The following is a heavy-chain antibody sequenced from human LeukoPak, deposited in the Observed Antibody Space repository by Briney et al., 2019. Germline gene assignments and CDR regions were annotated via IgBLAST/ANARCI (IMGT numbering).Heavy chain of an antibody. V-gene: IGHV3-48*04. D-gene: IGHD3-10*01. Sequence: GGSLRLSCAASGFTFRSYGMHWVRQAPGKGLEWVSYISSSGSTIYYADSVKGRFTISRDNAKNSLYLQMNSLRAEDTAVYYCARLIGELLSYYYYYYMDVWGKGTTVTVSS. CDR2: ISSSGSTI. J-gene: IGHJ6*03. CDR3: ARLIGELLSYYYYYYMDV. CDR1: GFTFRSYG.